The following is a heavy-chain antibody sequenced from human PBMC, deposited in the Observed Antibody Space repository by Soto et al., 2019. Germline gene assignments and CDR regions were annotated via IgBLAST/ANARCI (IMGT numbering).Heavy chain of an antibody. CDR3: ARGHYYGSGTVDY. V-gene: IGHV4-34*01. J-gene: IGHJ4*02. CDR2: INHSGST. D-gene: IGHD3-10*01. CDR1: GGSFSGYY. Sequence: SETLSLTCAVYGGSFSGYYWSWIRQPPGKGLEWIGGINHSGSTNYNPSLKSRVTISVDTSKNQFSLKLSSVTAADTAVYYCARGHYYGSGTVDYWGQGTLVTVSS.